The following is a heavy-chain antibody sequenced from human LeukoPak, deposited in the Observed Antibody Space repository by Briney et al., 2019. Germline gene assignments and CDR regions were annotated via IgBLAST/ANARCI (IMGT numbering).Heavy chain of an antibody. Sequence: TSETLSLTCTVSGGSINNFYWSWIRQPAGKGLEWIGRISSSGSTNYNPSLKSRVTMSVDTSKNQFSPKLTSVTAADTAVYYCARRDGNAFDIWGQGTMVTVSS. J-gene: IGHJ3*02. CDR1: GGSINNFY. V-gene: IGHV4-4*07. D-gene: IGHD5-24*01. CDR3: ARRDGNAFDI. CDR2: ISSSGST.